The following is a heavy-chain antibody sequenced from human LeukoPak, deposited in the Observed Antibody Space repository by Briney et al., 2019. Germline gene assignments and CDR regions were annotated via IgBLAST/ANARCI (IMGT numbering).Heavy chain of an antibody. Sequence: SETLSLTRTVSGGSISSGGYYWSWIRQHPGKGLEWIGYIYYSGSTYYNPSLKSRVTISVDTSKNQFSLKLSSVTAADTAVYYCAREIKRAFDIWGQGTMVTVSS. CDR3: AREIKRAFDI. J-gene: IGHJ3*02. V-gene: IGHV4-31*03. CDR1: GGSISSGGYY. CDR2: IYYSGST.